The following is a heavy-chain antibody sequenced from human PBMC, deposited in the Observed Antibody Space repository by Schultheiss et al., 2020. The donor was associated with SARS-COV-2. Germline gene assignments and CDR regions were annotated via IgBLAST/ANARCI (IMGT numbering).Heavy chain of an antibody. D-gene: IGHD6-6*01. CDR3: ARHSSSSSYFDF. V-gene: IGHV4-59*08. CDR2: IYYSGST. CDR1: GGSISSYY. J-gene: IGHJ4*02. Sequence: SETLSLTCTVSGGSISSYYWSWIRQPPGKGLEWIGSIYYSGSTYYNPSLKSRVTISVDTSKNQFSLKLSSVTAADTAVYYCARHSSSSSYFDFWGRGILVTVSS.